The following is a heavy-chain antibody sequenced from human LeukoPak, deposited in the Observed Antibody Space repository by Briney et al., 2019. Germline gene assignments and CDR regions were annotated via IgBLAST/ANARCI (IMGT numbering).Heavy chain of an antibody. CDR2: IYTSGST. CDR3: ARHRSVVPASPFDY. Sequence: SETLSLTCTVSGGSISSYYWSWIRQPAGKGLEWIGRIYTSGSTNYNPSLKSRVTMSVDTSKNQFSLKLSSVTAADTAVYYCARHRSVVPASPFDYWGQGTLVTVSS. D-gene: IGHD2-2*01. J-gene: IGHJ4*02. CDR1: GGSISSYY. V-gene: IGHV4-4*07.